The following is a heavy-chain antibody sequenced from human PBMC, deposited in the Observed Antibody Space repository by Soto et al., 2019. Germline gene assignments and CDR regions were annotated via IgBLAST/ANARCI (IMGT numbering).Heavy chain of an antibody. D-gene: IGHD2-15*01. CDR3: AKDPRYCSGGTCFPEGEHWLDS. CDR2: ISYDGNSK. V-gene: IGHV3-30-3*01. J-gene: IGHJ5*01. CDR1: GFTFSNYA. Sequence: QVQLVESGGGVVQPGRSLRLSCAASGFTFSNYAMHWVRQAPGKGLEWVAVISYDGNSKFYTDSLKGRFSISRDNPKNTLYLQMNSLRAEDTAVYYCAKDPRYCSGGTCFPEGEHWLDSWGQGTLVTVSS.